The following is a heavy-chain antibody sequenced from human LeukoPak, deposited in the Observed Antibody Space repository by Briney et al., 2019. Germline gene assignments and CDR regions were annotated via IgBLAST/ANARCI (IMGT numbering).Heavy chain of an antibody. Sequence: GGSLRLSCAASGFTFSSYAMHWVRQAPGKGLEWVAVISYDGSNKYYVDSVKGRFTISRDNSKNTLYLQMNSLRAEDTAVYYCARDGVVGALDYWGQGTLVTVSS. V-gene: IGHV3-30-3*01. CDR1: GFTFSSYA. CDR2: ISYDGSNK. CDR3: ARDGVVGALDY. D-gene: IGHD1-26*01. J-gene: IGHJ4*02.